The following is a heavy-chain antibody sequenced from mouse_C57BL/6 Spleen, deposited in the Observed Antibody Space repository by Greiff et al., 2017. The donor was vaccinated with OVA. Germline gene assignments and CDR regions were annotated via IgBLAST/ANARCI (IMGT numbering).Heavy chain of an antibody. V-gene: IGHV1-19*01. Sequence: EVQLQQSGPVLVKPGASVKMSCKASGYTFTDYYMNWVKQSHGKSLEWIGVINPYNGGTSYNQKFKGKATLTVDKSSSTAYMELNSLTSEDSAVYYCARGETGTRAMDYWGQGTSVTVSS. D-gene: IGHD4-1*01. CDR1: GYTFTDYY. J-gene: IGHJ4*01. CDR3: ARGETGTRAMDY. CDR2: INPYNGGT.